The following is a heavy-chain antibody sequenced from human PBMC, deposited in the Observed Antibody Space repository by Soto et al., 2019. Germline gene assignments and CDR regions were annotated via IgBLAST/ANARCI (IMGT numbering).Heavy chain of an antibody. D-gene: IGHD3-22*01. CDR3: ARGIIMILVVQGDAPDKYYFDS. CDR1: GGSFSGHY. J-gene: IGHJ4*02. V-gene: IGHV4-34*01. CDR2: INHSGST. Sequence: SETLSLTCAVYGGSFSGHYWSWIRQSPGKGLEWIGEINHSGSTNQNPSLKSRVTISVDTSKNQFSLKLKSVTAADTAVYYCARGIIMILVVQGDAPDKYYFDSWGQGTQVTVSS.